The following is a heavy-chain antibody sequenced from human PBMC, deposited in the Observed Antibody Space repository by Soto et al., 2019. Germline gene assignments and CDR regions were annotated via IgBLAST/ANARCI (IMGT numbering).Heavy chain of an antibody. Sequence: SETLSLTCTVSGGSVSSASDYWSWIRQPPGKGLEWIGYIHNSGNTNYNPSLKSRVAMSVDTSKNQFSLKLNSVTAADTAVYYCTRDLGWYKNWFDPWGQGTLVTVS. J-gene: IGHJ5*02. CDR1: GGSVSSASDY. CDR3: TRDLGWYKNWFDP. D-gene: IGHD6-19*01. V-gene: IGHV4-61*01. CDR2: IHNSGNT.